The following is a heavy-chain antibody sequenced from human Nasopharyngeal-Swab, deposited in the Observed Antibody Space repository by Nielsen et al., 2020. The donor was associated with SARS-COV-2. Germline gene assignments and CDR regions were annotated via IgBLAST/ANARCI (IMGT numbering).Heavy chain of an antibody. CDR2: IWHDGSDQ. CDR3: ARESKFGERYYHEY. Sequence: WIRQPRGEGLEWVAVIWHDGSDQRYAESVKGRFTISRDNSKNTLYMQMNSLGAEDTAVYYCARESKFGERYYHEYWGQGTLVTVSS. J-gene: IGHJ4*02. V-gene: IGHV3-33*01. D-gene: IGHD3-10*01.